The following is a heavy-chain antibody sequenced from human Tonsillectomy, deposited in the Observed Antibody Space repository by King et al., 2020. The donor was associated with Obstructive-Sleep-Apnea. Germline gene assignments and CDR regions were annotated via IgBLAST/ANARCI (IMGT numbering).Heavy chain of an antibody. CDR3: AREYYYGSGSYSYFDY. Sequence: VQLVQSGAEVKKPGASVKVSCKSSGYTFTGYYMHWVRQAPGQGLEWMGRINPNSGVPNYAQHYQGRVTMTRDTSIITAYMELGRLRSDDTVVYYCAREYYYGSGSYSYFDYWGQGTLVTVPS. CDR1: GYTFTGYY. D-gene: IGHD3-10*01. CDR2: INPNSGVP. J-gene: IGHJ4*02. V-gene: IGHV1-2*05.